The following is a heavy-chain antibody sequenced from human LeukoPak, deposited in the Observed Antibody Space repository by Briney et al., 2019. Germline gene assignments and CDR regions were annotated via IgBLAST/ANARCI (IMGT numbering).Heavy chain of an antibody. CDR2: IYPGDSDA. Sequence: GESLKISCKASGYMFTSSWIGWGRQMPEKGLVWMGIIYPGDSDARYSPSFQGQVTISADKSINTAYLQWSSLNASDTAMYYCARHSSSCFYYLDYWGQGTLVTVSS. J-gene: IGHJ4*02. CDR1: GYMFTSSW. D-gene: IGHD2-2*01. V-gene: IGHV5-51*01. CDR3: ARHSSSCFYYLDY.